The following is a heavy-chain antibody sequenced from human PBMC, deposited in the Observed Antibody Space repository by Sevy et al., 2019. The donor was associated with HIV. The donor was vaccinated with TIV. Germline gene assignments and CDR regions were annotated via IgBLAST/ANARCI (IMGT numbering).Heavy chain of an antibody. CDR1: GFNFNKTW. J-gene: IGHJ4*02. D-gene: IGHD6-19*01. CDR3: TTGGGSITVAGTPFDY. Sequence: GGSLRLSCATSGFNFNKTWMSWVRQAPGKGLEWVGRVKSEVDGRTRDYAAPVRGRFTMSRDDSRSTLYLQMDTLTSEDTAVYYCTTGGGSITVAGTPFDYWGQGTQVTVSS. CDR2: VKSEVDGRTR. V-gene: IGHV3-15*01.